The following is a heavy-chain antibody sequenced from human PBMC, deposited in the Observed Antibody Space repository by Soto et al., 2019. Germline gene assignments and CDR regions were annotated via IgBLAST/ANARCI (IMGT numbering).Heavy chain of an antibody. V-gene: IGHV4-59*08. D-gene: IGHD3-10*01. J-gene: IGHJ6*03. CDR3: ARHPTPQLLWFGTDRLDYYMDV. CDR1: GGSISSYY. CDR2: IYYSGST. Sequence: ASETLSLTCTVSGGSISSYYWSWIRQPPGKGLEWIGYIYYSGSTNYNPSLKSRVTISVDTSKNQFSLKLSSVTAADTAVYYCARHPTPQLLWFGTDRLDYYMDVWGKGTTVTVSS.